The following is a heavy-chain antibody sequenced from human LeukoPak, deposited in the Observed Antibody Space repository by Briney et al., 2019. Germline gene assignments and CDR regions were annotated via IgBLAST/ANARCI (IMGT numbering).Heavy chain of an antibody. CDR3: AADELQWLH. V-gene: IGHV1-58*02. CDR1: GFSFPNSA. D-gene: IGHD6-19*01. J-gene: IGHJ4*02. CDR2: IVVGSGSA. Sequence: SVKVSCKASGFSFPNSAIQWVRQARGQRLEWIGWIVVGSGSANYAQKFQERVTITRDMSTSTAYMELRSLGSEDTAVYYCAADELQWLHWGQGTLVTVSS.